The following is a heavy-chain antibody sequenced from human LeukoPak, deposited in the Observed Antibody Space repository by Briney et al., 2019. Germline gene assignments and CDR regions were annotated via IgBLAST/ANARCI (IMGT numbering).Heavy chain of an antibody. V-gene: IGHV1-8*01. Sequence: GASVKVSCKASGYTFTSYDINWVRQVTGQGLEWMGWMNPNSGNTGCAQKFQGRVTMTRNTSISTAYMELSSLRSEDTAVYYCARGPSRDYGSGSSWFDPWGQGTLVTVSS. J-gene: IGHJ5*02. D-gene: IGHD3-10*01. CDR1: GYTFTSYD. CDR2: MNPNSGNT. CDR3: ARGPSRDYGSGSSWFDP.